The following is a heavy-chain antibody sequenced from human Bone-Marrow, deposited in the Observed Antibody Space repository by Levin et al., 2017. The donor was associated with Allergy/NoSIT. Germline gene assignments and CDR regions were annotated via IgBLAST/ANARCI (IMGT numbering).Heavy chain of an antibody. Sequence: PGGSLRLSCAASGFTFSSYVMNWVRQAPGKGLEWVSSINANSDIIYYADSVKGRFTISRDNAENSLYLHMNTLRAEDTALYYCARDHEETDDWLRRGADAFDMWGQGTTVTVSS. CDR3: ARDHEETDDWLRRGADAFDM. J-gene: IGHJ3*02. CDR1: GFTFSSYV. CDR2: INANSDII. D-gene: IGHD3-9*01. V-gene: IGHV3-48*01.